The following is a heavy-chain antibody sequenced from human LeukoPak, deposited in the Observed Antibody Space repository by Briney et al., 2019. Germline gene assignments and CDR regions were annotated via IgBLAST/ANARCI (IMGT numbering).Heavy chain of an antibody. Sequence: ASVKVSCKASGGTFSSYAISWVRQAPGQGLEWMGRIIPILGIANYAQKFQGRVTITADKSTSTAYMELSSLRSGDTAVYYCARVFSYGYHFDYWGQGTLVTVSS. V-gene: IGHV1-69*04. CDR1: GGTFSSYA. CDR2: IIPILGIA. J-gene: IGHJ4*02. D-gene: IGHD5-18*01. CDR3: ARVFSYGYHFDY.